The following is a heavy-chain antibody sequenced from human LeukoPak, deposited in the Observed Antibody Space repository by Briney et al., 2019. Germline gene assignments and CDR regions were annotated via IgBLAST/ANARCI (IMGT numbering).Heavy chain of an antibody. V-gene: IGHV4-59*08. CDR1: GDSISNYY. CDR3: ARGLYPDDAFDI. D-gene: IGHD3-16*02. CDR2: ISYSGIT. Sequence: SETLSLTCTVSGDSISNYYWSWIRQPPGKGLEWIGYISYSGITKYNPPLKSRVTISLDTSKNHFSLKMRSVTAADTAVYYCARGLYPDDAFDIWGQGTMVTVSS. J-gene: IGHJ3*02.